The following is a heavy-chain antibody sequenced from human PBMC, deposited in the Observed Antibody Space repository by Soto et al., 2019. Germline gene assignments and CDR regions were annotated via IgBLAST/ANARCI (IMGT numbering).Heavy chain of an antibody. V-gene: IGHV4-34*01. Sequence: QVQLQQWGAGLLKPSETLSLTCAVYGWSLSGYYWTWIRQSPGKGLEWIGEVVPGGSTNYNPSLEGRVSLAIDTVTTQVSPMDRSVTGADTAVYYFSRGEAYNNYLALWGQGTLVTVSS. J-gene: IGHJ4*02. D-gene: IGHD4-4*01. CDR1: GWSLSGYY. CDR2: VVPGGST. CDR3: SRGEAYNNYLAL.